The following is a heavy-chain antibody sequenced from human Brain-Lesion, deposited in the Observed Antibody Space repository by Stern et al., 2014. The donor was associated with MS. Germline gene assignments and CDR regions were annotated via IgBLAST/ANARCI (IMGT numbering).Heavy chain of an antibody. V-gene: IGHV1-24*01. D-gene: IGHD1-26*01. Sequence: QDQLVQSGAEVKKPGASVKVSCKVSGYTLTELSMHWVRQAPRKGLEWMGGFDPEDGETIYAQKFQGRVTMTEDTSTDTAYMELSSLGSEDTAVYYCATLSPGAGGNYYRHFDYWGQGTLVTVSS. CDR2: FDPEDGET. CDR1: GYTLTELS. J-gene: IGHJ4*02. CDR3: ATLSPGAGGNYYRHFDY.